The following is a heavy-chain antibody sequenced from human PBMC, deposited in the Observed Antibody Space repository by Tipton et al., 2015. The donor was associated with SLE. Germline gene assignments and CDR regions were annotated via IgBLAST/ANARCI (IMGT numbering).Heavy chain of an antibody. D-gene: IGHD1-26*01. CDR1: GGSISSHY. CDR3: ARDSGSQLFDY. V-gene: IGHV3-53*01. Sequence: SLRLSCTVSGGSISSHYWSWVRQAPGKGLEWVSVIYSGGSTYYADSVKGRFTISRDNSKNTLYLQMNSLRAEDTAVYYCARDSGSQLFDYWGQGTLVTVSS. CDR2: IYSGGST. J-gene: IGHJ4*02.